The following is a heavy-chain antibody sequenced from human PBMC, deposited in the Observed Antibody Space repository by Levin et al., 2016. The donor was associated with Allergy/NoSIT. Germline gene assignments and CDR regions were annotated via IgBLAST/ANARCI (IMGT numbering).Heavy chain of an antibody. CDR3: ATLYSGNDFDY. CDR2: IIPIFGTA. CDR1: GGTFSSYA. J-gene: IGHJ4*02. D-gene: IGHD1-26*01. V-gene: IGHV1-69*06. Sequence: SVKVSCKASGGTFSSYAISWVRQAPGQGLEWMGGIIPIFGTANYAQKFQGRVTMTEDTSTDTAYMELSSLRSEDTAVYYCATLYSGNDFDYWGQGTLVTVSS.